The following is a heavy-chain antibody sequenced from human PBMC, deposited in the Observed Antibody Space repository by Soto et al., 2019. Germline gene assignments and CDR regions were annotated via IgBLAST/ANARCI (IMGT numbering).Heavy chain of an antibody. V-gene: IGHV5-10-1*01. CDR1: GYTFTDYA. CDR2: IDPTDSYT. CDR3: ARLPSMDV. J-gene: IGHJ6*02. Sequence: KVSCKASGYTFTDYAITWVRQAPGQGLEWMGRIDPTDSYTNYSPSFQGHVTISADKSISTAYLQWSSLKASDTAMYYCARLPSMDVWGQGTTVTVSS.